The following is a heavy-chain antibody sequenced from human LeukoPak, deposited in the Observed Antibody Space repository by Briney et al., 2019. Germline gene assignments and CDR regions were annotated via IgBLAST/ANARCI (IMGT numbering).Heavy chain of an antibody. J-gene: IGHJ6*03. Sequence: SVKVSCRASGYTFTGYYMHWVRQAPGQGLEWMGGIIPIFGTANYAQKFQGRVTITADKSTSTAYMELSSLRSEDTAVYYCARVVVGYCSGGSCYDHYYYMDVWGKGTTVTVSS. CDR1: GYTFTGYY. V-gene: IGHV1-69*06. CDR3: ARVVVGYCSGGSCYDHYYYMDV. CDR2: IIPIFGTA. D-gene: IGHD2-15*01.